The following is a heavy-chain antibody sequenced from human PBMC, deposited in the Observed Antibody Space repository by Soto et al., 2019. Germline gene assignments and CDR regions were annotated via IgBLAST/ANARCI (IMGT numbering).Heavy chain of an antibody. CDR1: GFTFRTYT. V-gene: IGHV3-23*01. J-gene: IGHJ5*02. D-gene: IGHD1-7*01. CDR3: AKMGISGTTERWFDP. CDR2: IGASGFAS. Sequence: QPGGSLRLSCAASGFTFRTYTMSWVRQAPGKGLEWVSIIGASGFASHYADSVKGRFTISRDDSKSTLYLQMNNLRAEDTAVYYCAKMGISGTTERWFDPWGQGTLVTVSS.